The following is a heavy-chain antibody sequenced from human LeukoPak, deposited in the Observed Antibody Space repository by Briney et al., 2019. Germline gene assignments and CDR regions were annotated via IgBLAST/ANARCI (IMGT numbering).Heavy chain of an antibody. D-gene: IGHD6-19*01. V-gene: IGHV3-7*03. Sequence: GGSLTLSCAVSGFTFSDNWMTWVRQAPGKGLEWVANIKENGHETYYVDSGKGRFTIPRDNAKNSLYLQMNSLRAEDTALYYCARVSDISVAAYFDYWGQGTLVTVSS. CDR3: ARVSDISVAAYFDY. CDR2: IKENGHET. J-gene: IGHJ4*02. CDR1: GFTFSDNW.